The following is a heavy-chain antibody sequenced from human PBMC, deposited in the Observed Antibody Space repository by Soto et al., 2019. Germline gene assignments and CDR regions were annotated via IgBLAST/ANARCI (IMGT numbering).Heavy chain of an antibody. CDR3: SKVITSFGVVTTATVVDY. D-gene: IGHD3-3*01. V-gene: IGHV3-23*01. J-gene: IGHJ4*02. CDR2: ISGSGGST. Sequence: GGSLRLSCAASGFTFSSYAMSWVRQAPGKGLEWVSAISGSGGSTYYADSVKGRFTISRDNSKNTLYLQMKSLRAEDTAVYYCSKVITSFGVVTTATVVDYWGQGTLVTVSS. CDR1: GFTFSSYA.